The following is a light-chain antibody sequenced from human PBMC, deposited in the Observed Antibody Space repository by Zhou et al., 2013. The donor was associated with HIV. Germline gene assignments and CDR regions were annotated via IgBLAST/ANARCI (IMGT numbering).Light chain of an antibody. V-gene: IGKV1-16*01. Sequence: DIQMTQSPSSLSASVGDRVTITCRASQAVTNVAWFQHKPGRPPKSLIYATSNLQPGVPSRFSGSASGTEFRLTIDGLQSEDFATYFCQQYESYPVTFGGGT. J-gene: IGKJ4*01. CDR1: QAVTN. CDR3: QQYESYPVT. CDR2: ATS.